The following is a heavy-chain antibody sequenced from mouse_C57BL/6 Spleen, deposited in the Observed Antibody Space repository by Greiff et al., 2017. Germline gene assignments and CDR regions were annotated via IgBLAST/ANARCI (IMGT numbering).Heavy chain of an antibody. CDR1: GYTFTDYY. CDR2: IYPGSGNT. J-gene: IGHJ4*01. D-gene: IGHD3-2*02. V-gene: IGHV1-84*01. Sequence: VQLQQSGPELVKPGASVKISCKASGYTFTDYYINWVKQRPGQGLERIGWIYPGSGNTKYNETFKGKATLTVNTSSSTAYMQLSSLTSEDSAVYFCARGSGYVGYYAMDYCGQGTSVTVSS. CDR3: ARGSGYVGYYAMDY.